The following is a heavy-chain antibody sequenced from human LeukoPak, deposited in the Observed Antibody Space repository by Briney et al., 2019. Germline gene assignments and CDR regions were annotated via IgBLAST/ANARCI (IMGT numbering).Heavy chain of an antibody. V-gene: IGHV1-3*01. D-gene: IGHD5-12*01. J-gene: IGHJ4*02. CDR1: GYTFTSYV. CDR2: INAGNGNT. Sequence: ASVKVSCKASGYTFTSYVMHWVRQAPGQRLEWMGWINAGNGNTKYSQKFQGRVTITRDTSASTAYMELGSLRSEDTAVYYCARDFGGYESLPGYWGQGTLVTVSS. CDR3: ARDFGGYESLPGY.